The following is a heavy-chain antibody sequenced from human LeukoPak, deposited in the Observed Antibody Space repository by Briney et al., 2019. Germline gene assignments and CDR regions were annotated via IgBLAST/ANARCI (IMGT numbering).Heavy chain of an antibody. V-gene: IGHV3-15*01. CDR2: IKSKTDGGTT. CDR1: GFTFRSAW. D-gene: IGHD6-6*01. CDR3: LTHSTSSAPNY. Sequence: AGGPLRLSCVVSGFTFRSAWMSWVRQAPGKGLEWVGRIKSKTDGGTTDYTGPVKGRFTITRDDSKNTLYLQMNSLKTEDTAVYYCLTHSTSSAPNYWGQGTLVTVSS. J-gene: IGHJ4*02.